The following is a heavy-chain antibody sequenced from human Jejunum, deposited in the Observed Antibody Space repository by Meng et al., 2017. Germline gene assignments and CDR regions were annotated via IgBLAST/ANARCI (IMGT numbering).Heavy chain of an antibody. CDR3: ATIQSSPHFFNY. D-gene: IGHD6-6*01. V-gene: IGHV4-30-4*01. J-gene: IGHJ4*02. Sequence: QVQLQESGPGLVKPSQTLSLTCTVSGGSISSGNYTWSWIRQPPGKGLEWIGYISFSGKTSYNPSFKSRVTISLDTSKRQLSLTLNSVTAADTALYYCATIQSSPHFFNYWGQGTLVTVSS. CDR2: ISFSGKT. CDR1: GGSISSGNYT.